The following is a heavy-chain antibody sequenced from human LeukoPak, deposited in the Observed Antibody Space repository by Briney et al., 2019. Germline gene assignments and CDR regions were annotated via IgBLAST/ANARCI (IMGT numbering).Heavy chain of an antibody. CDR2: IWYDGCSS. J-gene: IGHJ4*02. CDR1: GFAFSNYG. CDR3: ARDRSFAAAGGNGPLGD. D-gene: IGHD6-13*01. Sequence: PGGSVRLSCASSGFAFSNYGMHWVRQAAAKGLEGVAVIWYDGCSSFYVDSVKGRFTISRDNSKNTLYLQMNSLRAEDTAVYYCARDRSFAAAGGNGPLGDWGQGTLVTVSS. V-gene: IGHV3-33*01.